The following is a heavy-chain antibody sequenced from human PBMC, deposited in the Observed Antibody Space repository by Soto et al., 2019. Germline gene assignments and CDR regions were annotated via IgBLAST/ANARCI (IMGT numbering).Heavy chain of an antibody. Sequence: GGSLRLSCAVSGFTFSNHWMHWVCQAPGKGLVWVSRINSDGTSTFYADSVRGRFTISRDNAKNTLYLEMSSLRAEDTAVYYSVAGMSGWPYWGQGALATVSS. J-gene: IGHJ4*02. D-gene: IGHD6-19*01. V-gene: IGHV3-74*01. CDR3: VAGMSGWPY. CDR2: INSDGTST. CDR1: GFTFSNHW.